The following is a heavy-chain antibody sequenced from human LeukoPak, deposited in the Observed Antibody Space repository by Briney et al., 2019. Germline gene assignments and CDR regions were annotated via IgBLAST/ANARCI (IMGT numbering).Heavy chain of an antibody. V-gene: IGHV3-30-3*01. J-gene: IGHJ4*02. Sequence: GRSLRLSCAASGFTFSSYAMHWVRQAPGKGLEWVAVISYDGSNKYYADSVKGRFTISRDNSKNTLYPQMNSLRAEDTAVYYCASDRGYSYGQYGYWGQGTLVTVSS. CDR3: ASDRGYSYGQYGY. CDR1: GFTFSSYA. CDR2: ISYDGSNK. D-gene: IGHD5-18*01.